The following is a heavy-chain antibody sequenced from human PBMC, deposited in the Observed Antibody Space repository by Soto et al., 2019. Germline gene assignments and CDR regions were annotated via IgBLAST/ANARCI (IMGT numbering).Heavy chain of an antibody. J-gene: IGHJ6*02. Sequence: QVQLVQSGAEVKKPGSSVKVSCKASGGTFSSYAISWVRQAPGQGLEWMGGIIPIFGTANYAQKFQGRVTITADETTSTAYMELSSLRSEDTAVYYCASPGYSAEYYYYGMDVWGQGTTVTVSS. V-gene: IGHV1-69*01. CDR1: GGTFSSYA. CDR3: ASPGYSAEYYYYGMDV. D-gene: IGHD1-26*01. CDR2: IIPIFGTA.